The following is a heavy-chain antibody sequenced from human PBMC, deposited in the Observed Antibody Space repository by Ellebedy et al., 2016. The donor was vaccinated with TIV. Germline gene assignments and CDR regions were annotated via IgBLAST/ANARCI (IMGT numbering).Heavy chain of an antibody. Sequence: GESLKIPCAASGFTVSSHWMHWVRQAPGKGLVWVSRINTDGSSPTYADSVNGRFPIYRDNAKNIVYLQMNSRRVEDTAVYYWTRDGIGEFLFHNGMDVWGQGTTVTVSS. V-gene: IGHV3-74*01. J-gene: IGHJ6*02. D-gene: IGHD3-10*01. CDR3: TRDGIGEFLFHNGMDV. CDR2: INTDGSSP. CDR1: GFTVSSHW.